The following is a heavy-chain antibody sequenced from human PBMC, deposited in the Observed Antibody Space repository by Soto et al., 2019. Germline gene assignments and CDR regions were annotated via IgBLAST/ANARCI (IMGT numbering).Heavy chain of an antibody. Sequence: PSETLSLTCAVYGGSFSGYSWTWIRQPPGTGLEWIGEINHSGSTNYNPSLKSRVTISVDTSKNQFSLKLTSVTAADTAVYYCASFGVASMNWFDPWGQGTLVTAPQ. D-gene: IGHD3-3*01. CDR3: ASFGVASMNWFDP. V-gene: IGHV4-34*01. CDR1: GGSFSGYS. CDR2: INHSGST. J-gene: IGHJ5*02.